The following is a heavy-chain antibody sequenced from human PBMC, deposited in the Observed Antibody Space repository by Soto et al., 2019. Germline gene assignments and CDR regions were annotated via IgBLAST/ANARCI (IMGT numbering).Heavy chain of an antibody. Sequence: ASVKVSCKASGYTFTTYAMHWVRQAPGQRLEWMGWINAGNGNTKYSQKFQGRVTISRDTSASTAYMELGSLKSEDTAVYYCAREVDSSGYSPADYWGQGTLVTVSS. J-gene: IGHJ4*02. D-gene: IGHD3-22*01. CDR3: AREVDSSGYSPADY. V-gene: IGHV1-3*01. CDR1: GYTFTTYA. CDR2: INAGNGNT.